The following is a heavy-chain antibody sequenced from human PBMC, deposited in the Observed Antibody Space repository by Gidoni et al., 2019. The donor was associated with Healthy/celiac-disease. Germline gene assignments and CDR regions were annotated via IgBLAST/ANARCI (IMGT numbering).Heavy chain of an antibody. D-gene: IGHD1-26*01. CDR1: GYSFTSYW. Sequence: EVQLVQSGAEVKKPGEYLRHSCKGSGYSFTSYWISWVRKMPGKGLEWMGRIDPSDSYTNYSPYFQGHVTISADKSISTAYLQWRSLKASDTAMYYCARHPLVGAVNGMDVWGQGTTVTVSS. V-gene: IGHV5-10-1*01. CDR2: IDPSDSYT. CDR3: ARHPLVGAVNGMDV. J-gene: IGHJ6*02.